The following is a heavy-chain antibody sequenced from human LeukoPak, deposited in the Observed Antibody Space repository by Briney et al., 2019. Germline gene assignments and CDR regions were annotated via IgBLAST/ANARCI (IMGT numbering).Heavy chain of an antibody. Sequence: GGSLRLSCAASGFTFSSYAMSWIRQAPGKGLEWVSDISGGGGSTYYADSVKGRFTISRDNAKNSLYLHMNSLGDDDTAVYYCARGSHRGAWLIDYWGQGTLVTVSS. D-gene: IGHD3-16*01. J-gene: IGHJ4*02. CDR1: GFTFSSYA. CDR2: ISGGGGST. V-gene: IGHV3-23*01. CDR3: ARGSHRGAWLIDY.